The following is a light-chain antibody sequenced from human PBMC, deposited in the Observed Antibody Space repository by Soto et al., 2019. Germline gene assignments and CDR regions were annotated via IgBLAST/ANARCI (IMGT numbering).Light chain of an antibody. V-gene: IGKV1-6*01. J-gene: IGKJ1*01. Sequence: AIPMTQSPSSLSASVGDRVTISCRASQGIGNALGWYQQKPGKPPKVLIYGASNLQSGVPPRFSGSGSGTEFTLTISSLQSEDFAVYYCQQYNNWPPWTFGQGTKVDIK. CDR2: GAS. CDR3: QQYNNWPPWT. CDR1: QGIGNA.